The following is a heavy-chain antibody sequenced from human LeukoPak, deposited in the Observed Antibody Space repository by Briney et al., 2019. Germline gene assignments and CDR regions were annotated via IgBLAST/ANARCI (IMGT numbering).Heavy chain of an antibody. CDR1: GFTFDDYA. CDR2: ISSSSSYI. Sequence: GRSLRLSCAASGFTFDDYAMHWVRQAPGKGLEWVSSISSSSSYIYYADSVKGRFTISRDNAKNSLYLQMNSLRAEDTAVYYCARDAGYCSGGSCLTFDYWGQGTLVTVSS. V-gene: IGHV3-21*01. D-gene: IGHD2-15*01. CDR3: ARDAGYCSGGSCLTFDY. J-gene: IGHJ4*02.